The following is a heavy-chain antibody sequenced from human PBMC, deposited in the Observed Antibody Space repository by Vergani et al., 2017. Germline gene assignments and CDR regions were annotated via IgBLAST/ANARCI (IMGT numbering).Heavy chain of an antibody. CDR3: ARHTTYTDS. J-gene: IGHJ4*02. CDR2: IYPADSDT. V-gene: IGHV5-51*01. CDR1: EYIFGNYW. Sequence: EVELVQSGPDMRKPGESLKISCNGSEYIFGNYWIVWVRQMPGKGLEWMGIIYPADSDTRYSPSFQGQFTISADKSISTAFLQWDSLKASDTALYYCARHTTYTDSWGQGTLVTVSS. D-gene: IGHD1-1*01.